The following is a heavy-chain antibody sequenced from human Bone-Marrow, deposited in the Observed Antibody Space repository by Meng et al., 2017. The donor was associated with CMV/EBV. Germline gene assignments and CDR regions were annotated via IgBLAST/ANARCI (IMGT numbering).Heavy chain of an antibody. Sequence: GESLKISCAASGFTFDDYGMSWVRQAPGKGLEWVSGINWNGGSTGYADSVKGRFTISRDNAKNSLYLQMNSLRAEDTAVYYCARGSSGYDYYYYYGMDVWGQGTTVTVSS. CDR3: ARGSSGYDYYYYYGMDV. D-gene: IGHD5-12*01. J-gene: IGHJ6*02. CDR1: GFTFDDYG. V-gene: IGHV3-20*04. CDR2: INWNGGST.